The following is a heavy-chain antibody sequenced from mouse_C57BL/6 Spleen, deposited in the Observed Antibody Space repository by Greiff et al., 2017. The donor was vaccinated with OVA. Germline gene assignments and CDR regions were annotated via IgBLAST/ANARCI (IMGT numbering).Heavy chain of an antibody. CDR1: GYSFTDYN. J-gene: IGHJ4*01. Sequence: VQLQQSGPELVKPGASVKISCTASGYSFTDYNMNWVKQSNGKGLEWIGVINPNYGNTRYNQKFKGKATLTVDPSSTTAYLQLNSLTSEDSAVYYCSRMSYGSTPMDYWGQGTSVTVSS. CDR3: SRMSYGSTPMDY. D-gene: IGHD1-1*01. CDR2: INPNYGNT. V-gene: IGHV1-39*01.